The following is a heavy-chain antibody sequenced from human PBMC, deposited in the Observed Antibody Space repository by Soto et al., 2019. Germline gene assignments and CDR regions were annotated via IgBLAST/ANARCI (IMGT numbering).Heavy chain of an antibody. CDR3: ARGPPAGTTGAGYYYYYYMDV. V-gene: IGHV1-2*04. J-gene: IGHJ6*03. Sequence: EASVKVSCKASGYTFTGYYMHWVRQAPGQGLEWMGWINPNSGGTNYAQKFQGWVTMTRDTSISTAYMELSRLRSDDTAVYYCARGPPAGTTGAGYYYYYYMDVWGKGTTVTVSS. D-gene: IGHD1-7*01. CDR2: INPNSGGT. CDR1: GYTFTGYY.